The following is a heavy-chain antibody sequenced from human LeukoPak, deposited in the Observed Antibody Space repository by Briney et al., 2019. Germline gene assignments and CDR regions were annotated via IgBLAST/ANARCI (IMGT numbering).Heavy chain of an antibody. CDR3: AREGYDSSGYQSSFDY. V-gene: IGHV4-34*01. D-gene: IGHD3-22*01. CDR1: GGSFSGYY. Sequence: NPSETLSLTCAVYGGSFSGYYWSWIRQPPGKGLEWIGEINHSGSTNYNPSLKSRVTISVDTSKNQFSLKLSSVTAADTAVYYCAREGYDSSGYQSSFDYWGQGTLVTVSS. CDR2: INHSGST. J-gene: IGHJ4*02.